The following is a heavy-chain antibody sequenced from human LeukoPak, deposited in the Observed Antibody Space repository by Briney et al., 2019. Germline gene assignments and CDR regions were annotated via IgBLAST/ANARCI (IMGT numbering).Heavy chain of an antibody. CDR2: IYYSGST. D-gene: IGHD3-3*01. CDR1: GGSISSSSYY. CDR3: ARRGIFGVPIDY. V-gene: IGHV4-39*01. J-gene: IGHJ4*02. Sequence: PSETLSLTCTVSGGSISSSSYYWGWIRQPPGKGLEWIGSIYYSGSTYYNPSLKSRVTISVDMSKNQFSLKLSSVTAADTAVYYCARRGIFGVPIDYWGQGTLVTVSS.